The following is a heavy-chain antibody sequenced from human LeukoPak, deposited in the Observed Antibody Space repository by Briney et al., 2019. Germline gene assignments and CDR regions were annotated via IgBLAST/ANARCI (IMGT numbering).Heavy chain of an antibody. D-gene: IGHD4-17*01. J-gene: IGHJ6*04. V-gene: IGHV3-30*18. Sequence: GSLRLSCAASGFTFGTYAMHWVRQAPGKGLEWVAVISYDGSNKYYADSVKGRFTISRDNSKNTLYLQMNSLRPEDTAVYYCAKNARDYGDYDYYGMDVWGKGTTVTVSS. CDR3: AKNARDYGDYDYYGMDV. CDR1: GFTFGTYA. CDR2: ISYDGSNK.